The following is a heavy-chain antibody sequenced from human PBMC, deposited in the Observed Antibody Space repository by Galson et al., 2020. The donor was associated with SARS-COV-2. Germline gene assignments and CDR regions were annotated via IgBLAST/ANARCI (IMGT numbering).Heavy chain of an antibody. CDR2: ISYDGSNK. Sequence: GGSLRLSCAASGFTFSSYGMHWVRQAPGKGLEWVAVISYDGSNKYYADSVKGRFTISRDNSKNTLYLQMNSLRAEDTAVYYCATEYYDCWSGYYRAYYFDYWGQGTLVTVSS. CDR1: GFTFSSYG. J-gene: IGHJ4*02. V-gene: IGHV3-30*03. D-gene: IGHD3-3*01. CDR3: ATEYYDCWSGYYRAYYFDY.